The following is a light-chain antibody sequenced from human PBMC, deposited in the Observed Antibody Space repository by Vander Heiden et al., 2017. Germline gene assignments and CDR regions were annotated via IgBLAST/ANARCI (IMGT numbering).Light chain of an antibody. CDR1: QSISSR. Sequence: DIQMTQSPSTLSASVGDRVPIPCRASQSISSRLAWYQQKLWKAPKLLIYKASSFEMRVPSRFSRRRSLTEFTLTISIRQPDPFATYFCQCEKSYSWTFGQGTKVEIK. CDR2: KAS. CDR3: QCEKSYSWT. J-gene: IGKJ1*01. V-gene: IGKV1-5*03.